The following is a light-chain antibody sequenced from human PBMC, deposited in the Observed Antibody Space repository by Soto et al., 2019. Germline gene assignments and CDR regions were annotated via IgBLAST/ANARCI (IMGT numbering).Light chain of an antibody. Sequence: QSALTQPASVSGSPGQSITISCTGTSSDVGGYNYVSWYQQHPGKAPKLMIYDVSNRPSGVSNRFSGAKSGNTASLTISWLQAEDEADYYCSSYTSSSTLVVFGGGTKLTVL. V-gene: IGLV2-14*01. CDR3: SSYTSSSTLVV. CDR1: SSDVGGYNY. CDR2: DVS. J-gene: IGLJ2*01.